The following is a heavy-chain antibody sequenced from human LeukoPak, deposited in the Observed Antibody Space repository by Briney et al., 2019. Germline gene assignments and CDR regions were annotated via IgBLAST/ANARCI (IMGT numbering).Heavy chain of an antibody. CDR3: ARYVYYYDSSGSDY. D-gene: IGHD3-22*01. V-gene: IGHV1-18*04. CDR2: ISAYNGNT. CDR1: GYTFSTYY. J-gene: IGHJ4*02. Sequence: ASVKVSCKASGYTFSTYYIHWVRQAPGQGLEWMGWISAYNGNTNYAQKLQGRVTMTTDTSTSTAYMELRSLRSDDTAVYYCARYVYYYDSSGSDYWGQGTLVTVSS.